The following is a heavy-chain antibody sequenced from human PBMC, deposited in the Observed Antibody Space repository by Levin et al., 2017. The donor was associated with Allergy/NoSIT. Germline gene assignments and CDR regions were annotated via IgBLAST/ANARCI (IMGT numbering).Heavy chain of an antibody. CDR2: IDQDGSQK. CDR3: ARKLRGSSAYDAVDV. D-gene: IGHD5-12*01. J-gene: IGHJ3*01. CDR1: GFTFRDYW. Sequence: GGSLRLSCAATGFTFRDYWMTWVRQTPGRGLEWVANIDQDGSQKYYVDSVKGRFTISRDNAKNSVDLQMNYLRDDDTAVYYCARKLRGSSAYDAVDVWGHGTMVTFSS. V-gene: IGHV3-7*03.